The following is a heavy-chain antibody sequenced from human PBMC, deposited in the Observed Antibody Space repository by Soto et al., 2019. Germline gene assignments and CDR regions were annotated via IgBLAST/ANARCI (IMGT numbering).Heavy chain of an antibody. CDR1: GGTFSSYA. Sequence: QVQLVQSGAEVKKPGSSVKVSCKASGGTFSSYAISWVRQAPGQVLEWMGWSIPIFGTANYAQKFQGRVTITADESTSTAYMELSRLRSEDTAVYYCATSRVTYYYDRSAFDIWGQGTMVTVSS. J-gene: IGHJ3*02. D-gene: IGHD3-22*01. CDR2: SIPIFGTA. V-gene: IGHV1-69*01. CDR3: ATSRVTYYYDRSAFDI.